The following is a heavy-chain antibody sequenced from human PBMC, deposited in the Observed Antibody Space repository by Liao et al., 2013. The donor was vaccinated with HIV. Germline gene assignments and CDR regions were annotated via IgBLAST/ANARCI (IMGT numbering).Heavy chain of an antibody. CDR2: VNHSGST. D-gene: IGHD6-13*01. CDR1: GGSFSDYY. V-gene: IGHV4-34*01. J-gene: IGHJ6*03. CDR3: ARGITRSWQYYYYYMDV. Sequence: QVQLQQWGAGLLKPSETLSLTCAVYGGSFSDYYWSWIRQPPREGAWSGLGKVNHSGSTNYNPSLKSRVTISVDTSKNQFSLKLSSVTAADTAVYYCARGITRSWQYYYYYMDVWAKGPRSPSP.